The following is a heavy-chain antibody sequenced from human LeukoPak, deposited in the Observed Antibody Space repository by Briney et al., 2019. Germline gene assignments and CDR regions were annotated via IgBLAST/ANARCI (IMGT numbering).Heavy chain of an antibody. CDR2: ISSSSSYI. D-gene: IGHD3-3*01. V-gene: IGHV3-21*01. Sequence: GGSLRLSCAASGFTFSSYSMNWVRQAPGKGLEWVSSISSSSSYIYYADSVKGRFTISRDNAKNSLYLQMNSLRAEDTAAYYCASAYRYDFWSGPDPIDYWGQGTLVTVSS. CDR3: ASAYRYDFWSGPDPIDY. J-gene: IGHJ4*02. CDR1: GFTFSSYS.